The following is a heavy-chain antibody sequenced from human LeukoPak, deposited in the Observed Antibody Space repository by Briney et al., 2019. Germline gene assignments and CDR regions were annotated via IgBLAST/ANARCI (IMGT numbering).Heavy chain of an antibody. J-gene: IGHJ4*02. Sequence: PSETLSLTFTVPGDSISSNTYSWGWIRQPPGKGQKWIGWIYYSGSTYYNPSLKNRVTISVDTSKNQFSLKLSSVTAADTAVYYCARDYQGGYGEKTVDYWGQGTLVTVSS. V-gene: IGHV4-39*07. D-gene: IGHD5-18*01. CDR1: GDSISSNTYS. CDR2: IYYSGST. CDR3: ARDYQGGYGEKTVDY.